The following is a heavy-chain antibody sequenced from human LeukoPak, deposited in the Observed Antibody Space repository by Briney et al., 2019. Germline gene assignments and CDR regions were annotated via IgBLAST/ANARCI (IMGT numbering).Heavy chain of an antibody. CDR1: GFTFSSYA. Sequence: GGSLRLSCAASGFTFSSYAMHWVRQAPGKGLEWVAVISYDGSNKYYADSVKGRFTISRDNSKNTLYLQMNSLRAEDTAVYYCARAHSSSWYYMYYGMDVWGQGTTVTVSS. J-gene: IGHJ6*02. V-gene: IGHV3-30*04. D-gene: IGHD6-13*01. CDR2: ISYDGSNK. CDR3: ARAHSSSWYYMYYGMDV.